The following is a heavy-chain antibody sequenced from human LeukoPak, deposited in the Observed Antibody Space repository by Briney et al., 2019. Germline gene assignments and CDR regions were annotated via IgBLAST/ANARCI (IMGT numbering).Heavy chain of an antibody. D-gene: IGHD3-9*01. V-gene: IGHV3-23*01. Sequence: PGGSLRLSCAASGFTFSSYAMSWVRQAPGKGLEWVSTLSGSGGSTYYADSVKGRFTTSRDNSKNTLYLQMNSLRAEDTAVYYCAKDSYYDILTGYHNYFDYWGQGTLVTVSS. J-gene: IGHJ4*02. CDR3: AKDSYYDILTGYHNYFDY. CDR2: LSGSGGST. CDR1: GFTFSSYA.